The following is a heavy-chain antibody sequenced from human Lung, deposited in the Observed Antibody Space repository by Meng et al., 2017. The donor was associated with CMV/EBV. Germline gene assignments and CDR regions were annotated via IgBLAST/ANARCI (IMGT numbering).Heavy chain of an antibody. V-gene: IGHV3-33*06. Sequence: GGSXRLXCAASGFTFSSYGMHWVRQAPGKGLEWVAVIWYDGSNKYYADSVKGRFTISRDNSKNTLYLQMNSLRAEDTAVYYCAKWIGGSNYYGMDVWGQGXTVTGSS. J-gene: IGHJ6*02. D-gene: IGHD2-15*01. CDR2: IWYDGSNK. CDR1: GFTFSSYG. CDR3: AKWIGGSNYYGMDV.